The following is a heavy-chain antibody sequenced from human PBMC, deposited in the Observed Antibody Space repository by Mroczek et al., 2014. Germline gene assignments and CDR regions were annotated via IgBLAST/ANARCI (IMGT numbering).Heavy chain of an antibody. V-gene: IGHV5-51*03. CDR2: IYPGDSDT. CDR1: GYSFTSYW. J-gene: IGHJ6*04. CDR3: ARYGDCSGGSCYPTEMDV. Sequence: EVQLVETGAEVKKPGESLKISCKGSGYSFTSYWIGWVRQMPGKGLEWMGIIYPGDSDTRYSPSFQGQVTISADKSISTAYLQWSSLKASDTAMYYCARYGDCSGGSCYPTEMDVWGKGATGHRLL. D-gene: IGHD2-15*01.